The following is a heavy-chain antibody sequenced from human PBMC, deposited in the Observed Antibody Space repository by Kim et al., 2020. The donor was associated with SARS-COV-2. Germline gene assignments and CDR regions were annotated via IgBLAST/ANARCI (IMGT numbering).Heavy chain of an antibody. J-gene: IGHJ4*02. CDR2: IYYSGST. CDR3: ASGENYYGSGSYWVY. Sequence: SETLSLTCTVSGGSISSYYWSWIRQPPGKGLEWIGYIYYSGSTNYNPSLKSRVTISVDTSKNQFSLKLSSVTAADTAVYYCASGENYYGSGSYWVYWGQGTLVTVSS. D-gene: IGHD3-10*01. CDR1: GGSISSYY. V-gene: IGHV4-59*01.